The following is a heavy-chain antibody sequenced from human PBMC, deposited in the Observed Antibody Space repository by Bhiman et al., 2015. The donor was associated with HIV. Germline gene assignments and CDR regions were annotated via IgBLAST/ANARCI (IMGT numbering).Heavy chain of an antibody. CDR3: AREGQYYNFWSGYRYYYGLDV. D-gene: IGHD3-3*01. Sequence: EVELSESGGALVQPGGSLRLSCAASGFTFTSSALSWVRQAPGKGLEWVSSIIGSGISTYYAGSVKGRFTISRDNSKNTLFLQMNSLRADDTAVYYCAREGQYYNFWSGYRYYYGLDVWGQGTTVTVSS. CDR1: GFTFTSSA. V-gene: IGHV3-23*01. CDR2: IIGSGIST. J-gene: IGHJ6*02.